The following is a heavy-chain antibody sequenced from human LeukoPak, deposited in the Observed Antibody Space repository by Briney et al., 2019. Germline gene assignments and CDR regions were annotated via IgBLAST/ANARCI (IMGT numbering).Heavy chain of an antibody. CDR3: ARRPLGYCSSTSCPQQDY. CDR2: IYYSGST. J-gene: IGHJ4*02. CDR1: GGSISSSSYY. D-gene: IGHD2-2*01. Sequence: PSETLTLTCTVSGGSISSSSYYWGWIRQPPGKGLEWIGSIYYSGSTYYNPSLKSRVTISVDTSKNQFSLKLSSVTAADTAVYYCARRPLGYCSSTSCPQQDYWGQGTLVTVSS. V-gene: IGHV4-39*01.